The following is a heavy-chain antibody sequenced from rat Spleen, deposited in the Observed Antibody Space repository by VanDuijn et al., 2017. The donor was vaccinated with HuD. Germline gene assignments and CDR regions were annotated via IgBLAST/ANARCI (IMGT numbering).Heavy chain of an antibody. V-gene: IGHV5-7*01. J-gene: IGHJ2*01. CDR3: ARHGYSGPFDY. Sequence: EVQLVESGGGLVQPGRSLKLSCAASGFTFSDYYMAWVRQAPTKGLEWVATISYDGLNTFYRESVKGRFTISRDNTKSTLYLQMDNLRSEDTATYYCARHGYSGPFDYWGQGVMVTVSS. D-gene: IGHD1-1*01. CDR1: GFTFSDYY. CDR2: ISYDGLNT.